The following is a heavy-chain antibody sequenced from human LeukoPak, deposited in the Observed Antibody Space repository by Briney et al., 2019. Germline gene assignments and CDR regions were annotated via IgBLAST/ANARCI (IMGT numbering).Heavy chain of an antibody. Sequence: NPSETLSLTWAVYGGSFSGYYWSWIRQPPGKGLEWIGEINHSGSTNYNSSLKSRVTISVDTSKNQFSLKLSSVTAADTAVYYCARDSSGWDVFDYWGQGTLVTVSS. CDR2: INHSGST. CDR3: ARDSSGWDVFDY. J-gene: IGHJ4*02. V-gene: IGHV4-34*01. CDR1: GGSFSGYY. D-gene: IGHD6-19*01.